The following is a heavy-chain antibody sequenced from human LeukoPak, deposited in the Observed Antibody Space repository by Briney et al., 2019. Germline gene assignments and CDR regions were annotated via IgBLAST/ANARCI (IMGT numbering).Heavy chain of an antibody. CDR3: ARPVRPGIAAAGTDY. D-gene: IGHD6-13*01. CDR1: GGTFSSYA. Sequence: SVKVSCKASGGTFSSYAISWVRQAPGQGLEWTGRIIPILGIANYAQKFQGRVTITADKSTSTAYMELSSLRSEDTAVYYCARPVRPGIAAAGTDYWGQGTLVTVSS. J-gene: IGHJ4*02. V-gene: IGHV1-69*10. CDR2: IIPILGIA.